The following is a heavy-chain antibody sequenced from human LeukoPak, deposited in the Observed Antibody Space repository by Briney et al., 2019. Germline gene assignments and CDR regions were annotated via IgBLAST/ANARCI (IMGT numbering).Heavy chain of an antibody. Sequence: AASVRVSCKGSGYTFSNFGISWVRQAPGRGLEWLGWINAYNGDTDYAEKVQGRVTMTTDTSTSTAYMELTSLKSEDTAVYYCARDGLVPALYYLDLWGKGTTVTVSS. CDR1: GYTFSNFG. D-gene: IGHD2-2*01. V-gene: IGHV1-18*01. CDR3: ARDGLVPALYYLDL. J-gene: IGHJ6*03. CDR2: INAYNGDT.